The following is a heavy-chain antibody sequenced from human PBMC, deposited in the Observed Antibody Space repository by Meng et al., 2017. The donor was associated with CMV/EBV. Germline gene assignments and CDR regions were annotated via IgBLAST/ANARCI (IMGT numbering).Heavy chain of an antibody. V-gene: IGHV4-34*01. CDR1: GGSFSGYY. J-gene: IGHJ4*02. D-gene: IGHD2-15*01. Sequence: GSLRLSCAVYGGSFSGYYWSWIRRPPGKGLEWIGEINHSGSTNYNPSLKSRVTISVDTSKNQFSLKLSSVTAADTAVYYCARGRLGYCSGGSCYTGRFFYFDYWGQGTLVTVSS. CDR2: INHSGST. CDR3: ARGRLGYCSGGSCYTGRFFYFDY.